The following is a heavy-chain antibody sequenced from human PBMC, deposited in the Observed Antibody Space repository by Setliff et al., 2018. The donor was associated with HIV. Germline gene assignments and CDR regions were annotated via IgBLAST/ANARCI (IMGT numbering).Heavy chain of an antibody. Sequence: SETLSLTCTVSGYSISSGYYWGWIRQPPGKGLEWIGSIYHSGSTYYNPSLKSRVTISVDTSKNQFSLKLSSVTAADTAVYYCARAITMIVVVLDYWGQGTLVTVSS. CDR1: GYSISSGYY. CDR3: ARAITMIVVVLDY. V-gene: IGHV4-38-2*02. CDR2: IYHSGST. D-gene: IGHD3-22*01. J-gene: IGHJ4*02.